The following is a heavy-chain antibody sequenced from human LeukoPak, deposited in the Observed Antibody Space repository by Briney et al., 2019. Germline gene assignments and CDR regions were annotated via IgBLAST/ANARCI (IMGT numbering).Heavy chain of an antibody. CDR3: ARGGTVTYYYYYMDV. J-gene: IGHJ6*03. V-gene: IGHV1-18*01. D-gene: IGHD4-17*01. CDR2: ISAYNGNT. Sequence: ASVKVSCKASGYTFTSYGISWVRQAPGQGLEWMGWISAYNGNTNYAQKLQGRVTMTTDTSTSTAYMELRSLRSEDTAVYYCARGGTVTYYYYYMDVWGKGTTVTVSS. CDR1: GYTFTSYG.